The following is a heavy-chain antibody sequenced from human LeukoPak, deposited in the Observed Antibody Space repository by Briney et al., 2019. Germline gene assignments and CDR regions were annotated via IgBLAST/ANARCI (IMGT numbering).Heavy chain of an antibody. CDR3: ARDHSRQQLSPRGYNWFDP. CDR1: GFTFSSYA. CDR2: ISGSGGST. Sequence: QTGGSLRLSCAASGFTFSSYAMSWVRQAPGKGLEWVSAISGSGGSTYYADSVKGRFTISRDNSKNTLYLQMNSLRAEDTAVYYCARDHSRQQLSPRGYNWFDPWGQGTLVTVSS. V-gene: IGHV3-23*01. D-gene: IGHD6-13*01. J-gene: IGHJ5*02.